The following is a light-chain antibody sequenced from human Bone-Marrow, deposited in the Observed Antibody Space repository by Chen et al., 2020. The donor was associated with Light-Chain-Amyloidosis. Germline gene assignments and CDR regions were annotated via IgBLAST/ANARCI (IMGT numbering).Light chain of an antibody. V-gene: IGKV4-1*01. CDR1: QSVLYSSNNKNY. J-gene: IGKJ2*01. CDR3: QQYYSTPQDT. Sequence: DIVMTQSPDSLAVSLGERATINCKSSQSVLYSSNNKNYLAWYQQKPGQPPTLLIYWASTRESGVPDRFSGSGSGTDFTLTISSLQAEDVAVYYCQQYYSTPQDTFGQGTKLEIK. CDR2: WAS.